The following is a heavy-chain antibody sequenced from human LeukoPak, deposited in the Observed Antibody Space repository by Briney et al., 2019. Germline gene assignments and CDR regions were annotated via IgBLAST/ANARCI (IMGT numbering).Heavy chain of an antibody. V-gene: IGHV4-59*01. Sequence: SETLPLTCTVSGGSISSYYWSWIRQPPGKGLEWIGYIYYSGSTNYNPSLKSRVTISVDTSKNQFSLKLSSVTAADTAVYYCARENYGMDVWGQGTTVTVSS. J-gene: IGHJ6*02. CDR3: ARENYGMDV. CDR2: IYYSGST. CDR1: GGSISSYY.